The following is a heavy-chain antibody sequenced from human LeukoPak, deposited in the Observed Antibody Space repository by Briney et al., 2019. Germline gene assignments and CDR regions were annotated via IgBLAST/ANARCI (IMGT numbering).Heavy chain of an antibody. CDR3: ARVLRYFEWLDY. V-gene: IGHV3-48*03. D-gene: IGHD3-9*01. J-gene: IGHJ4*02. Sequence: PGGSLRLSCAASGFTFSGYEMNWVRQAPGKGLEWVSYISSSGSTIYYADSVKGRFTISRDNAKNSLYLQMNSLRAEDTAVYYCARVLRYFEWLDYWGQGTPVTVSS. CDR2: ISSSGSTI. CDR1: GFTFSGYE.